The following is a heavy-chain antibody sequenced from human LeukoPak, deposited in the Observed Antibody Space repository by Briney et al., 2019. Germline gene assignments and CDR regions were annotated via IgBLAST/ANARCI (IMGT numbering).Heavy chain of an antibody. Sequence: GGTLRLSCVASGFTYSHYGMNWVRQAPGKGLEWVSGITSDSRGIYYADSVKGRFTIYRDNSKMTLYLQMNTLRVEDTAIYYCVRVALYYYDSESYYFFEHWGQGTPVTASS. CDR3: VRVALYYYDSESYYFFEH. V-gene: IGHV3-21*01. CDR1: GFTYSHYG. D-gene: IGHD3-10*01. CDR2: ITSDSRGI. J-gene: IGHJ4*02.